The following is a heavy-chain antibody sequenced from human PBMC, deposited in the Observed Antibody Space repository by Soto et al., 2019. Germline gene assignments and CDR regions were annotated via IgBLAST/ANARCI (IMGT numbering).Heavy chain of an antibody. CDR1: GFTCSSYE. V-gene: IGHV3-48*03. D-gene: IGHD3-3*01. Sequence: WGSLRLCCSASGFTCSSYEMNWFRQAPGKGLEWVSYISDSGRTIYYADSVKGRFTVSRDDAQNSVYLQMDSLRAEDTAVYYCARDLLHYDFWSGYSAYFYYGMDVWGPGTTVTVSS. CDR3: ARDLLHYDFWSGYSAYFYYGMDV. J-gene: IGHJ6*02. CDR2: ISDSGRTI.